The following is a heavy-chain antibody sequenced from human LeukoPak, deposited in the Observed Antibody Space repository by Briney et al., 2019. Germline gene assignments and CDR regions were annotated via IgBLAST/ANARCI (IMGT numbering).Heavy chain of an antibody. J-gene: IGHJ4*02. Sequence: SETLSLTCTVSGYSISSGYYWGWIRQPPGKGLEWIGSVYHSGSAHYNPSLKSRVTISLDTSKNHFSLKLTSVTAADTAVYYCARDSYIRAFDYWGQGTLVTVSS. CDR1: GYSISSGYY. CDR2: VYHSGSA. D-gene: IGHD1-26*01. CDR3: ARDSYIRAFDY. V-gene: IGHV4-38-2*02.